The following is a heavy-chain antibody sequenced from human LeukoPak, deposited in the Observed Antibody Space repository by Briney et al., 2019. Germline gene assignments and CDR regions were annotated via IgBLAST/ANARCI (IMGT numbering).Heavy chain of an antibody. Sequence: GGSLRLSCAASGFTFSSYAMSCVRQAPGKGLEWVSAISGSGGSTYYADSVKGRFTISRDNSKNTLYLQMNSLRAEDTAVYYCAGTDDIFTGYYTAFDYWGQGTLVTVSS. V-gene: IGHV3-23*01. D-gene: IGHD3-9*01. J-gene: IGHJ4*02. CDR2: ISGSGGST. CDR3: AGTDDIFTGYYTAFDY. CDR1: GFTFSSYA.